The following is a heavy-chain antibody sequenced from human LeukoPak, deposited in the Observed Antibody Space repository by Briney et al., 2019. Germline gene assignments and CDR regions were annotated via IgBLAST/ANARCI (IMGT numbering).Heavy chain of an antibody. J-gene: IGHJ4*02. Sequence: PGGSLRLSCAASGFTFSTYGMHWVRQAPGKGLEWVAFIRYDGSNKYYADSVKGRFTISRDNSKNTLYLQMNSLRAEDTAVYYCARGRYSHSSSWYNDPRTFLPPGYWGQGTLVTVSS. D-gene: IGHD6-13*01. CDR1: GFTFSTYG. CDR2: IRYDGSNK. V-gene: IGHV3-30*02. CDR3: ARGRYSHSSSWYNDPRTFLPPGY.